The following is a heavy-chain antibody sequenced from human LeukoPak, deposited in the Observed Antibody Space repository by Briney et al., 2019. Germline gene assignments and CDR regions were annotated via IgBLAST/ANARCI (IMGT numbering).Heavy chain of an antibody. Sequence: PSQTLSLTCTVSGGSISSGSYCWNWIRQPAGKGLEWIRRIYSRGSTNYNPSLETRVTISVDTSKSQFSLKLSSMTAADTAVYYCARDSGACDSSLDYGDQGTLVTVSS. CDR2: IYSRGST. J-gene: IGHJ4*02. CDR3: ARDSGACDSSLDY. D-gene: IGHD2-21*02. V-gene: IGHV4-61*02. CDR1: GGSISSGSYC.